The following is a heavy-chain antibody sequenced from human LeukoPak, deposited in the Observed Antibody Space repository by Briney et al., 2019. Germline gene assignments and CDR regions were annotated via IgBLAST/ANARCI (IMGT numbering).Heavy chain of an antibody. Sequence: GGSLRLSCAASGFTFSSYGMHWVRQAPGKGLEWVAFIRYDGSNKYYTDSVKGRFTISRDNSKNTLYLQMNSLRAEDTAVYYCAKIPNYYDSSAYYVYWDQGTLVTVSS. CDR3: AKIPNYYDSSAYYVY. CDR2: IRYDGSNK. J-gene: IGHJ4*02. CDR1: GFTFSSYG. D-gene: IGHD3-22*01. V-gene: IGHV3-30*02.